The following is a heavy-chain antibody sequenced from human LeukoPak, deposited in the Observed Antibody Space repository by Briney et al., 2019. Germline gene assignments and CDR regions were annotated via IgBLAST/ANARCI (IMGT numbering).Heavy chain of an antibody. J-gene: IGHJ5*02. V-gene: IGHV3-23*01. CDR1: GFTFSSYA. Sequence: PGGSLRLSCAASGFTFSSYAMSWVRQAPGKGLEWVSAISGSGGSTYYADSVKGRFTISRDNSKNTLYLQMNSLRAEDTAVYYCAKDRANYDILTGYPWNDGFDPWGQGTLVTVSS. D-gene: IGHD3-9*01. CDR3: AKDRANYDILTGYPWNDGFDP. CDR2: ISGSGGST.